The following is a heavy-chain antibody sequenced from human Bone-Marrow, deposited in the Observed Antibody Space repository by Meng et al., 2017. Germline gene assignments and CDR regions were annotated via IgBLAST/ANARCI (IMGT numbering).Heavy chain of an antibody. CDR1: GGTFSSYA. D-gene: IGHD6-13*01. V-gene: IGHV1-69*06. Sequence: SVKVSCKASGGTFSSYAISWVRQAPGQGLEWMGGIIPIFGTANYAQKFQGRVTITADKSTSTAYMELSSLRSEDTAVYYCARRKYSSPPGFDYYYYGMDVWGQGTTVTVSS. CDR2: IIPIFGTA. J-gene: IGHJ6*02. CDR3: ARRKYSSPPGFDYYYYGMDV.